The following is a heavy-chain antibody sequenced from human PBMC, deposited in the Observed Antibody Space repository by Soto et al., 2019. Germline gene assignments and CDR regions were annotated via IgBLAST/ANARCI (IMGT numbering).Heavy chain of an antibody. CDR1: GYIFTTYG. CDR2: ISPYNGNT. Sequence: ASVKVSCQASGYIFTTYGITWVRQAPGQGLEWMGWISPYNGNTNYAQKLQGRVTITTDTSTSTAYMDLTSLRSDDTAVYYCARVLAGHCSSATWYRDGSGGHFDYRGHGTLVTVSS. D-gene: IGHD2-2*02. CDR3: ARVLAGHCSSATWYRDGSGGHFDY. V-gene: IGHV1-18*01. J-gene: IGHJ4*01.